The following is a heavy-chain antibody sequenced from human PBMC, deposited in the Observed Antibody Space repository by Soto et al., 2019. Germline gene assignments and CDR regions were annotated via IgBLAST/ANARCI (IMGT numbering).Heavy chain of an antibody. CDR2: IIPIFGTA. CDR3: ARGGNNWKGDY. Sequence: ASVKVSCKASGGTFSSYATSWVRQAPGQGLEWMGGIIPIFGTANYAQKFQGRVTITADESTSTAYMELSSLRSEDTAVYYCARGGNNWKGDYWGQGTLVTVSS. J-gene: IGHJ4*02. V-gene: IGHV1-69*13. D-gene: IGHD1-20*01. CDR1: GGTFSSYA.